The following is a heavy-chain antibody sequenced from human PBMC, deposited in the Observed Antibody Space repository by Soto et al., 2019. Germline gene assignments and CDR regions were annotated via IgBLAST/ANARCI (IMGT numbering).Heavy chain of an antibody. J-gene: IGHJ3*02. V-gene: IGHV3-53*04. CDR2: IYSGGST. CDR1: GFTVSSNY. CDR3: AINTISDAFDI. Sequence: EVQLVESGGGLVQPGGSLRLSCAASGFTVSSNYMSWVRQAPGKGLEWVSVIYSGGSTYYADSVKGRFTISRRNSKNTLYLQMNSLRAEDTAVYYCAINTISDAFDIWGQGTMVTVSS. D-gene: IGHD3-3*01.